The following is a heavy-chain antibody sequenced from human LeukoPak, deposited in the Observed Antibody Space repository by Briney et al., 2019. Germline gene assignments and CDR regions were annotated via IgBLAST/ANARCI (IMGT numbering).Heavy chain of an antibody. CDR1: GFTFSSYG. D-gene: IGHD5-12*01. Sequence: GGSLRLSCAASGFTFSSYGMYWVRQAPGKGLEWVAFIRYDGSNKYYADSVKGRFTISRDNSKNTLYLQMKSLRAEDTAVYYCAKGGGYEAQYYYYYLDVWGKGTTVTIPS. CDR3: AKGGGYEAQYYYYYLDV. J-gene: IGHJ6*03. CDR2: IRYDGSNK. V-gene: IGHV3-30*02.